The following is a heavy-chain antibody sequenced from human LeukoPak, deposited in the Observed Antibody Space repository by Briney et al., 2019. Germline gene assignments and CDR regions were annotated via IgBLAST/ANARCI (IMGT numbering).Heavy chain of an antibody. J-gene: IGHJ6*04. CDR2: IWYDGSNK. V-gene: IGHV3-33*01. CDR3: ARGTGIAVAGTEVYYYGMDV. D-gene: IGHD6-19*01. Sequence: PGGSLRLSCAASGFTFSSYGMHWVRQAPGKGLEWVAVIWYDGSNKYYADPVKGRFTISRDNSKNTLYLQMNSLRAEDTAVYYCARGTGIAVAGTEVYYYGMDVWGKGTTVTVSS. CDR1: GFTFSSYG.